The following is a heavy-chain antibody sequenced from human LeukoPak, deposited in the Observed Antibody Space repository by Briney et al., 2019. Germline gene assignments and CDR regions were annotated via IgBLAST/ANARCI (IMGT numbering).Heavy chain of an antibody. Sequence: SGTLSLTFAVCGGSFSGYYWSWIRQPPGKGLAWIGEINHSGSTNYIPSLKSRVTISVDTSKSQFSLKLSSVTAADTAVYYCARGTKLHYAPGAFDIWGQGTMVTVSS. CDR2: INHSGST. CDR1: GGSFSGYY. D-gene: IGHD2-2*01. J-gene: IGHJ3*02. CDR3: ARGTKLHYAPGAFDI. V-gene: IGHV4-34*01.